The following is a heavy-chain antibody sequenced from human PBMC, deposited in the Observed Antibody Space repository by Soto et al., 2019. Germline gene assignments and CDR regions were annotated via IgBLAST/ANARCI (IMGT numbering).Heavy chain of an antibody. CDR2: ISGSGGST. V-gene: IGHV3-23*01. CDR1: GFTFSSYA. Sequence: EVQLLESGGGLVQPGGSLRLSCAASGFTFSSYAMSWVRQAPGKGLEWVSAISGSGGSTYYADSVKGRFTISRDNSKNTLYLQMNSLRAEDTAVYYCAKGQGVWGIQLWTFDYWGQGTLVTVSP. D-gene: IGHD5-18*01. J-gene: IGHJ4*02. CDR3: AKGQGVWGIQLWTFDY.